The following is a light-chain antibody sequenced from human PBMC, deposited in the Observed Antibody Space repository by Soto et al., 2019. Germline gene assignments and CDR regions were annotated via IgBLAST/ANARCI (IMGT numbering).Light chain of an antibody. V-gene: IGLV2-14*01. J-gene: IGLJ2*01. Sequence: QSALTQPASVSGSPGQSIPISCTGTSSDVGGSNYVSWYQQHPGKAPKLMIYDVSNRPSGVSNRFSGSKSGNTASLPISGLQAEDEADYYCSSYTSSSTVVFGGGTKLTVL. CDR3: SSYTSSSTVV. CDR2: DVS. CDR1: SSDVGGSNY.